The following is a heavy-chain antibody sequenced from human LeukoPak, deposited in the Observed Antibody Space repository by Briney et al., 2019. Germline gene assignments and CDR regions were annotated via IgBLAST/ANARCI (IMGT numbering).Heavy chain of an antibody. CDR2: ISSSGSYI. Sequence: GGSLRLSCAASRLTFSSYSMNWVRQAPGKGLEWVSSISSSGSYIYYADSVKGRFTISRDNAKNSLFLQMNSLRVEDTAFYYCAKDNRRHYTSGPNPDSLHWGQGALVTVSS. CDR3: AKDNRRHYTSGPNPDSLH. D-gene: IGHD6-19*01. V-gene: IGHV3-21*04. CDR1: RLTFSSYS. J-gene: IGHJ4*02.